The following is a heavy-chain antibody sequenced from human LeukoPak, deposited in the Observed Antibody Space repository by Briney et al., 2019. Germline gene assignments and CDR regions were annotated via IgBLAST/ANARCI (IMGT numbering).Heavy chain of an antibody. Sequence: GASVKVSCKASGYTFTGYYMHWVRQAPGQGLEWMGWINPNSDGTNYAQNFQGRVTMTRDTSISTAYMELSRLRSDDTAVYYCAREDSSSWYYFDYWGQGTLVTVSS. J-gene: IGHJ4*02. CDR1: GYTFTGYY. CDR2: INPNSDGT. CDR3: AREDSSSWYYFDY. V-gene: IGHV1-2*02. D-gene: IGHD6-13*01.